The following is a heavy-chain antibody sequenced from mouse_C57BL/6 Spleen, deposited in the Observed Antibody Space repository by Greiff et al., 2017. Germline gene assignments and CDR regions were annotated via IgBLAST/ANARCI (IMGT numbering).Heavy chain of an antibody. J-gene: IGHJ3*01. V-gene: IGHV3-6*01. Sequence: EVQLQESGPGLVKPSQSLSLTCSVTGYSITSGYYWNWIRQFPGNKLEWMGYISYDGSNNYNPSLKNRITITRDTSKNQVFLKLNSVTTEDTATYYCASFYVYLAYWGQGTLVTVSA. D-gene: IGHD2-2*01. CDR2: ISYDGSN. CDR3: ASFYVYLAY. CDR1: GYSITSGYY.